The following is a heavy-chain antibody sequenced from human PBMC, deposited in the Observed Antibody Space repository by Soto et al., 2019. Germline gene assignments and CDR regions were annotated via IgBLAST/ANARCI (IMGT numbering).Heavy chain of an antibody. CDR3: ARDGYCSSTSCDNWFDR. J-gene: IGHJ5*02. V-gene: IGHV1-3*01. CDR2: INAGNGNT. Sequence: QVQLVQSGAEVKKPGASVKVSCKASGYTFTSYAMHWVRQAPGQRLEWMGWINAGNGNTKYSQKFQGRVTITRDTSASTAYMELSSLRSEDTAVYYCARDGYCSSTSCDNWFDRWGQGTLVTVSS. D-gene: IGHD2-2*03. CDR1: GYTFTSYA.